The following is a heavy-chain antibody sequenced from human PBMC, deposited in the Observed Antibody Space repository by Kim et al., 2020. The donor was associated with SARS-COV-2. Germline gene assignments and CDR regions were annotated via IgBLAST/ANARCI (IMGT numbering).Heavy chain of an antibody. V-gene: IGHV4-39*01. D-gene: IGHD5-12*01. J-gene: IGHJ4*02. Sequence: SETLSLTCNVSGGSISSSDYYWGWIRQPPGKGLEWIGNIYYSGTTYYNPSLKSRVTMSVDTSKNQFSLKLSSVTAADTAVYYCARIRVAPPCWGQGALV. CDR3: ARIRVAPPC. CDR2: IYYSGTT. CDR1: GGSISSSDYY.